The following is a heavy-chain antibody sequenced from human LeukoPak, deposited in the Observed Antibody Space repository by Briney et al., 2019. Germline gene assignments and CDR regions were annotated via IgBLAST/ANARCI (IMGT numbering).Heavy chain of an antibody. D-gene: IGHD6-13*01. CDR3: ARGPLYSSSWYNWFDP. V-gene: IGHV4-34*01. Sequence: SETLSLTCAVYGGSFNGYYWSGIRQPPGKGLEWIGEINHSGSTNYNPSLKGRVTISVDTSKNQFSLKLSSVTAADTAVYYCARGPLYSSSWYNWFDPWGQGTLVTVSS. CDR1: GGSFNGYY. J-gene: IGHJ5*02. CDR2: INHSGST.